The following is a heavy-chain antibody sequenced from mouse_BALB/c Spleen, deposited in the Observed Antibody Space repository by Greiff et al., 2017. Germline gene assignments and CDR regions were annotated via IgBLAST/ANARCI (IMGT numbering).Heavy chain of an antibody. V-gene: IGHV1-54*03. CDR3: ARLGAPYYFDY. Sequence: QVQLQQSGAELVRPGTSVKVSCKASGYAFTNYLIEWVKQRPGQGLEWIGVINPGSGGTNYNEKFKGKATLTADKSSSTAYMQLSSLTSDDSAVYFCARLGAPYYFDYWGQGTTLTVSS. CDR2: INPGSGGT. CDR1: GYAFTNYL. J-gene: IGHJ2*01.